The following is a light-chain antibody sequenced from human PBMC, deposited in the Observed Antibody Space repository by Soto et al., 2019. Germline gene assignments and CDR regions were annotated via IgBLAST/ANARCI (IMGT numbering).Light chain of an antibody. V-gene: IGKV4-1*01. Sequence: DIVMTQSPDSLAVSLGERATMNCKCSRSVLYKSNNKNHLAWYQQKPGQPPQLILYWASTRESGVPERFSGSGSGTDFTLTISSLQPEDFATYYCQQANSFPLAFGGGTKVDIK. CDR3: QQANSFPLA. J-gene: IGKJ4*01. CDR2: WAS. CDR1: RSVLYKSNNKNH.